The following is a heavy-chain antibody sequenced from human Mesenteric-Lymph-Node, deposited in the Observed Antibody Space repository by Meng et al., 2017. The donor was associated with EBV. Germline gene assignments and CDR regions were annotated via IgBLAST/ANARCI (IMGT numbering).Heavy chain of an antibody. V-gene: IGHV4-30-4*01. CDR3: ARMEFTYSWYFDL. J-gene: IGHJ2*01. Sequence: VHLQVSGPGLVKPSETLSLTCTVSGASISSGGYYWNWIRQSPGKGLELIGYIFYGGYTYYNLSLKSRVTISVDVSKNQFSLKLTSVTAADTAVYYCARMEFTYSWYFDLWGRGTLVTVSS. CDR1: GASISSGGYY. CDR2: IFYGGYT. D-gene: IGHD1-1*01.